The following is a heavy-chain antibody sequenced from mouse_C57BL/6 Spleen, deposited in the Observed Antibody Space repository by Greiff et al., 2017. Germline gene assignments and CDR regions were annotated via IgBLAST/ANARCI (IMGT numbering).Heavy chain of an antibody. V-gene: IGHV1-66*01. J-gene: IGHJ4*01. CDR1: GYSFTSYY. CDR2: IYPGSGNT. CDR3: ARDYRMDY. Sequence: QVHVKQSGPELVKPGASVKISCKASGYSFTSYYIHWVKQRPGQGLEWIGWIYPGSGNTKYNEKFKGKATLTADTSSSTAYMQLSSLTSEDSAVYYCARDYRMDYWGQGTSVTVSS.